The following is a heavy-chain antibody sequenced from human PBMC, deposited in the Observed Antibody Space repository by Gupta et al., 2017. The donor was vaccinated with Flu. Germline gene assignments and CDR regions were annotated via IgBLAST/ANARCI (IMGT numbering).Heavy chain of an antibody. CDR1: GYDFFGYY. CDR3: ARERHCSTASCYRYFDP. J-gene: IGHJ5*02. Sequence: QVQLVQSGAELKKPGASVKVSCQASGYDFFGYYIHWMRQAPGSGPEWVGRINPHSGTTNYEQRFQGRVTVTMDASTSTAYMDLSRLTSDDTAMYYCARERHCSTASCYRYFDPWGQGTLVIVSS. V-gene: IGHV1-2*06. CDR2: INPHSGTT. D-gene: IGHD2-2*02.